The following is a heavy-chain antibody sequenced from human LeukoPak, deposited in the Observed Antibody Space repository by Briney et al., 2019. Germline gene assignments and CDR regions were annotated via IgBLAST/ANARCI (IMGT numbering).Heavy chain of an antibody. CDR3: AKDPSYGQLWEAY. D-gene: IGHD5-18*01. Sequence: SGGSLRLSCAASGFTFSSYSMNWVRQAPGKGLEWVSAISGSGGSTYYADSVKGRFTISRDNSKNTLYLQMNSLRAEDTAVYYCAKDPSYGQLWEAYWGQGTLVTVSS. V-gene: IGHV3-23*01. J-gene: IGHJ4*02. CDR2: ISGSGGST. CDR1: GFTFSSYS.